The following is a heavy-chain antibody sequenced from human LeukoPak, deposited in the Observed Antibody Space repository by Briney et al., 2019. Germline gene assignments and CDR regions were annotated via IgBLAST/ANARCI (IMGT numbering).Heavy chain of an antibody. V-gene: IGHV1-18*04. CDR2: ISAYNGNT. Sequence: ASVKVSCKASGYTFTSYGISWVRQAPGQGLEWMGWISAYNGNTNYAQKLQGRVTMTTDTSTSTAYMELRSLRSDDTAVYYCAREDYGDYKGSGAFDIWGQGTMVTVSS. CDR3: AREDYGDYKGSGAFDI. J-gene: IGHJ3*02. CDR1: GYTFTSYG. D-gene: IGHD4-17*01.